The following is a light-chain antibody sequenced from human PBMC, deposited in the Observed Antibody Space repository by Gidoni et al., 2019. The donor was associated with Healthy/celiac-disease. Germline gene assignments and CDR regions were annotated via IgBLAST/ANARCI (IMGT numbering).Light chain of an antibody. CDR3: QQYGSSLPLT. Sequence: EIVLTQSPGTLSLSPGERVTLSCRASQSVSSSYLAWYQQKPGQAPRLLIYGASSRATGIPDRFSGSGSGTDFTLTVSRLEPEGCAVYYCQQYGSSLPLTFGGGTKVEIK. CDR2: GAS. J-gene: IGKJ4*01. CDR1: QSVSSSY. V-gene: IGKV3-20*01.